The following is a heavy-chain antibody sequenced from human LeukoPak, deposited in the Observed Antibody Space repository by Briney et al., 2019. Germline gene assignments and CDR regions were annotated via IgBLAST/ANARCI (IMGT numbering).Heavy chain of an antibody. CDR2: VYYSGST. CDR3: ARLLRRDNWFDP. D-gene: IGHD2/OR15-2a*01. CDR1: GGSVSSASYY. V-gene: IGHV4-61*01. J-gene: IGHJ5*02. Sequence: PSETLSLTCTVSGGSVSSASYYWSWIRQPPGKGLEWIGYVYYSGSTNYNPSLKSRVTISVDTSKNQFSLKLSSVTAADTAVYYCARLLRRDNWFDPWGQGTLVTVSS.